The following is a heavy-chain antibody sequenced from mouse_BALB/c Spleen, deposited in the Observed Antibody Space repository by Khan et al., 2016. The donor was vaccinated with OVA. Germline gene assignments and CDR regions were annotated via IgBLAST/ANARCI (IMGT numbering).Heavy chain of an antibody. CDR2: ISPGSGDT. D-gene: IGHD1-2*01. CDR3: ARRNYFGYTLAY. V-gene: IGHV1-77*01. J-gene: IGHJ3*01. CDR1: GYTFTDYY. Sequence: QVQLQQSGAELARPGASVQLSCKASGYTFTDYYINWVKLRTGQGLEWIGEISPGSGDTYYNERFTGKATLTADKSSRTAYLQLSSLTSEASAFYFCARRNYFGYTLAYWGQGTLVTVSA.